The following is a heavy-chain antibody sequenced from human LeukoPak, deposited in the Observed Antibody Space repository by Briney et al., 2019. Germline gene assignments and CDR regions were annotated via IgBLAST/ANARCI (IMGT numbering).Heavy chain of an antibody. CDR3: ARWGDIATAGDY. CDR1: GFTFSTYE. Sequence: GSLRLSCAASGFTFSTYEMNWVRQAPGKGLEWVSHISSSGSIIYYADSVKGRFTISRDNAKNSLYLQMNSLRAEDTALYYCARWGDIATAGDYWGQGTLVTVSS. J-gene: IGHJ4*02. V-gene: IGHV3-48*03. D-gene: IGHD6-13*01. CDR2: ISSSGSII.